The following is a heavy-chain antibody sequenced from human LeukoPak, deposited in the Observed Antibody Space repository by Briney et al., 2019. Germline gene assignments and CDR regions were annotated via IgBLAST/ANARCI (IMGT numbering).Heavy chain of an antibody. CDR2: IYTSGST. CDR1: GGSISSVSYD. D-gene: IGHD6-19*01. V-gene: IGHV4-61*02. CDR3: ARDPGSGWYGVDY. J-gene: IGHJ4*02. Sequence: PSQTLSLTCTVSGGSISSVSYDWSWIRQPAGQGLEWIGRIYTSGSTNYNPSLKSRVTISVDTSKNQFSLKLSSVTAADTAVYYCARDPGSGWYGVDYWGQGTLVTVSS.